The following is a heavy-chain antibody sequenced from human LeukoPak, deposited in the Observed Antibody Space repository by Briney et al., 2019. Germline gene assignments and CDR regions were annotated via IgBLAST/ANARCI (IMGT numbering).Heavy chain of an antibody. V-gene: IGHV4-30-2*01. J-gene: IGHJ4*02. CDR3: ARGTSYYPFDY. CDR1: GGSITSGDYY. D-gene: IGHD3-10*01. Sequence: SETLSLTCTVSGGSITSGDYYWSWIRQPPGKGLEWIGYIYHSGSTYYNPSLKSRVTISVDRSKNQFSLKLSSVTAADTAVYYCARGTSYYPFDYWGQGTLVTVSS. CDR2: IYHSGST.